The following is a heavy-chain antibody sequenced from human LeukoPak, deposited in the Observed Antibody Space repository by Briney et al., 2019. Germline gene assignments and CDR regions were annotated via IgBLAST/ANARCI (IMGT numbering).Heavy chain of an antibody. CDR3: ARGSTSDWPLDH. CDR2: IDAGNGDT. Sequence: ASVKVSCKASGYSFTSYGINWVRQAPGQGLEWMGWIDAGNGDTRYSQKFQGRVTITRDTSASTAYIELRSLRSEDTAMYYCARGSTSDWPLDHWGQETLVTTSS. J-gene: IGHJ4*02. D-gene: IGHD2-2*01. V-gene: IGHV1-3*01. CDR1: GYSFTSYG.